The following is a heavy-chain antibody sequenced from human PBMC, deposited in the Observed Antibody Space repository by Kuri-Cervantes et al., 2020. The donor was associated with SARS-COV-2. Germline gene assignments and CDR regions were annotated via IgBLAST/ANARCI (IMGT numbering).Heavy chain of an antibody. V-gene: IGHV3-7*01. D-gene: IGHD6-13*01. J-gene: IGHJ6*02. CDR3: ARLAAAGIPPYYYYYGMDA. Sequence: GESLKISCAASGFSFSSYWMYWVRQAPGKGLEWVANIKQDGSEKYYVDSVKGRFTISRDNAKNSLYLQMNSLRAEDTAVYYCARLAAAGIPPYYYYYGMDAWGQGTTVTVSS. CDR2: IKQDGSEK. CDR1: GFSFSSYW.